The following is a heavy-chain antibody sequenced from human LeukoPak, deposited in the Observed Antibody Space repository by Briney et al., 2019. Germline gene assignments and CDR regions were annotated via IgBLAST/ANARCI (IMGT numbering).Heavy chain of an antibody. CDR2: ISDSGGST. Sequence: GGSLRLSCAASGFTLRSYAMSWVRQAPGKGLEWVSAISDSGGSTYYLDSVKGRFTISRDNSKNTVYLQINSLAAEDTAVYYCAKEARAYSYATDWGQGTLVTVSS. V-gene: IGHV3-23*01. D-gene: IGHD5-18*01. J-gene: IGHJ4*02. CDR1: GFTLRSYA. CDR3: AKEARAYSYATD.